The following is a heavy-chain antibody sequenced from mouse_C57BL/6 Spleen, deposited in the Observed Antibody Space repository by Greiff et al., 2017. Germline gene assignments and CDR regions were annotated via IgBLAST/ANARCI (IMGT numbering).Heavy chain of an antibody. CDR2: IYPGDGDT. V-gene: IGHV1-80*01. Sequence: QVQLQQSGAELVKPGASVKISCKASGYAFSSYWMNWVKQRPGKGLEWIGQIYPGDGDTNYNGKLKGKATLTADKSSSTAYMQLSSLTSEDSAVYFCARGDYDGYWYFDVWGTGTTVTVSS. D-gene: IGHD2-3*01. CDR3: ARGDYDGYWYFDV. J-gene: IGHJ1*03. CDR1: GYAFSSYW.